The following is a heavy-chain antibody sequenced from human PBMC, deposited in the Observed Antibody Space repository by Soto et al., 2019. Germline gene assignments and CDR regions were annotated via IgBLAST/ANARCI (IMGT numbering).Heavy chain of an antibody. Sequence: ASVKVSCKASGYTFTSYAMHWVRQAPGQRLEWMGWINAGNGNTKYSQKFQGRVTITRDTSASTAYMELSSLRSEDTAVYYCARDLMLAPDYDSYIAQGYFDYWGQGTLVTVSS. CDR2: INAGNGNT. J-gene: IGHJ4*02. CDR3: ARDLMLAPDYDSYIAQGYFDY. CDR1: GYTFTSYA. D-gene: IGHD3-22*01. V-gene: IGHV1-3*01.